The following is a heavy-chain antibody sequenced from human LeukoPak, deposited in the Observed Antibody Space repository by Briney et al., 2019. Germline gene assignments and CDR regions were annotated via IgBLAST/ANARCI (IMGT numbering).Heavy chain of an antibody. CDR3: AKGTYVEMATNYCFDY. V-gene: IGHV3-23*01. D-gene: IGHD5-24*01. CDR1: GFTFSSYA. J-gene: IGHJ4*02. Sequence: PGGSLRLSCAASGFTFSSYAMSWVRQAPGKGLEWVSAISGSGGSTYYADSVKGRFTISRDNSKNTLYLQMNSLRAEDTAVYYCAKGTYVEMATNYCFDYWGQGTLVTVSS. CDR2: ISGSGGST.